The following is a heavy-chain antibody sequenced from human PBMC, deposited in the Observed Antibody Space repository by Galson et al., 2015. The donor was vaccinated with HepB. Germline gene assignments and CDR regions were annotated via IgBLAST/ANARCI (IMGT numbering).Heavy chain of an antibody. Sequence: SLRLSCAASGFTFTTSWMSWVRQAPGKGLEWVATIKQDGSQKFYVASVKGRFTISRDNAKDSVFLQMSSLRAADTAVYYCARVNNEWLRAYTYTYPKFVSFDYWGQGILVTVSS. CDR1: GFTFTTSW. CDR3: ARVNNEWLRAYTYTYPKFVSFDY. V-gene: IGHV3-7*03. CDR2: IKQDGSQK. D-gene: IGHD3-3*01. J-gene: IGHJ4*02.